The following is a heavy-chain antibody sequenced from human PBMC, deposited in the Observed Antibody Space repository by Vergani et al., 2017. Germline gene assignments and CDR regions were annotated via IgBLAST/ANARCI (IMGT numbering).Heavy chain of an antibody. CDR3: AKGGDCSSTSCYTGGDFDY. Sequence: EVQLLESGGGLVQPGGSLRLSCAASGFTFSSYAMSWVRQAPGKGLEWVSAISGSGGSTYYADSVKGRFTISRDNSKNTLYLQMNSLRAEDTAVYYCAKGGDCSSTSCYTGGDFDYWGQGTLVTVSS. J-gene: IGHJ4*02. CDR1: GFTFSSYA. V-gene: IGHV3-23*01. D-gene: IGHD2-2*02. CDR2: ISGSGGST.